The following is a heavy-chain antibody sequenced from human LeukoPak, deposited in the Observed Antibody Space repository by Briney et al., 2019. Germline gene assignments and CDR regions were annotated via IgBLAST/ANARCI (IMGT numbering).Heavy chain of an antibody. CDR2: IYYSGST. CDR1: GDSISNGGYY. V-gene: IGHV4-31*03. D-gene: IGHD2-21*02. J-gene: IGHJ4*02. Sequence: PSETLSLTCSVSGDSISNGGYYSSWIRQHPGKGLECIGYIYYSGSTYYNPSLKSRVTISVDTSKNQFSLKVMSVTAADTAVYYCARVESDVVVAPTAFRLGKNFDSWGQGTLVTVSS. CDR3: ARVESDVVVAPTAFRLGKNFDS.